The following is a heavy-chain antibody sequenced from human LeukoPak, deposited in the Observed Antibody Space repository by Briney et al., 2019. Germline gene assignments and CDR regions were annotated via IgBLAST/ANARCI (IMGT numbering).Heavy chain of an antibody. J-gene: IGHJ4*02. CDR1: GGSFSGYY. Sequence: PSETLSLTCAVYGGSFSGYYWSWIRQPPGKGLEWIGEINHSGSTNYNPSLKSRVTISVDTSKNQFSLKPSFVTAADTAVYYCATLIMANWRDYWGQGTLVTVSS. CDR2: INHSGST. V-gene: IGHV4-34*01. CDR3: ATLIMANWRDY. D-gene: IGHD3-22*01.